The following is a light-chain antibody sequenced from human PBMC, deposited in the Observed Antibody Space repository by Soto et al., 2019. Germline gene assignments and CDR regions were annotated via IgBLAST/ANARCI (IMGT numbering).Light chain of an antibody. V-gene: IGKV3-20*01. CDR1: QSVSNNY. CDR3: QQYGSSPQT. J-gene: IGKJ1*01. Sequence: EMVLTQSPGTLSLSPGERASLSCRASQSVSNNYLAWYQQKPGQAPRLLIYGASTRATDIPHRFSGSGSGTDFTLTISRLEPEDFAVYYCQQYGSSPQTFGQGTKVDIK. CDR2: GAS.